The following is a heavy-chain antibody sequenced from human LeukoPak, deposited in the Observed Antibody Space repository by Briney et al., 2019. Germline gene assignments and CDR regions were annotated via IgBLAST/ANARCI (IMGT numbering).Heavy chain of an antibody. CDR2: IYYSGST. Sequence: SETLSLTCTVSGGSISSSSYYWGWIRQPPGKGLEWIGSIYYSGSTYYNPSLKSRVTISVDTSKNQFSLKLSSVTAADTAVYCCARHGPLLWFGESDYWGQGTLVTVSS. CDR3: ARHGPLLWFGESDY. J-gene: IGHJ4*02. D-gene: IGHD3-10*01. V-gene: IGHV4-39*01. CDR1: GGSISSSSYY.